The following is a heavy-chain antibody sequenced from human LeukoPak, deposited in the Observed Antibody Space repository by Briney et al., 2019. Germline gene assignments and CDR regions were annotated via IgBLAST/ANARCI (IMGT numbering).Heavy chain of an antibody. CDR3: ARDPRYCSGGSCGLDWYYYYMDV. Sequence: ASVKVSCKASGYTFTGYYMHWVRQAPGQGLEWMGWINPNSGGTNYAQKFQGRVTMTRDTSISTAYMELSRLRSDDTAVYYCARDPRYCSGGSCGLDWYYYYMDVWGKGTTVTVSS. V-gene: IGHV1-2*02. D-gene: IGHD2-15*01. J-gene: IGHJ6*03. CDR1: GYTFTGYY. CDR2: INPNSGGT.